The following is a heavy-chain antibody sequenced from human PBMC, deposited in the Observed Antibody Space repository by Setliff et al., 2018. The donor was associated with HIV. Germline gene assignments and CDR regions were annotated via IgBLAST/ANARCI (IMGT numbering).Heavy chain of an antibody. D-gene: IGHD1-26*01. V-gene: IGHV4-34*01. CDR2: ITHSGST. CDR3: AREVVVGATGGMDV. CDR1: GGSFSGYY. Sequence: SETLSLTCAVYGGSFSGYYWNWIRQSPGKGLEWIGEITHSGSTNYNPSLKSRVTISVDTSKNQFSVKLSSVTAADTAVYYCAREVVVGATGGMDVWGQGTTVTVSS. J-gene: IGHJ6*02.